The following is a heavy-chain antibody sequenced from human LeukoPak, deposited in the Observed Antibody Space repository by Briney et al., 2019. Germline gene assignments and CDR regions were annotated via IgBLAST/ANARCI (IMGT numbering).Heavy chain of an antibody. Sequence: GGSLRLSCAASGFTFSSYAMSWVRQAPGKGLEWVSAISGSGGSTYYADSVKGRFTISRDNSKNTLYLQMYSLRAEDTAVYYCAKGRQQLVPNGMDVWGQGTTVTVSS. V-gene: IGHV3-23*01. CDR1: GFTFSSYA. CDR3: AKGRQQLVPNGMDV. J-gene: IGHJ6*02. D-gene: IGHD6-13*01. CDR2: ISGSGGST.